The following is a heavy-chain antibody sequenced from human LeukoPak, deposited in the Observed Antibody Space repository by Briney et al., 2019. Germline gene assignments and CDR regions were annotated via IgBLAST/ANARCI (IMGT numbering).Heavy chain of an antibody. CDR1: GGSISSYY. V-gene: IGHV4-59*08. J-gene: IGHJ4*02. CDR3: AKARRQQDQYYFDY. D-gene: IGHD6-13*01. Sequence: SETLSLTCTVSGGSISSYYWSWIRQPPGKGLEWIEYIYYSGSTNYNPSLKSRVTISVDTSKNQFSLKLSSVTAADTAVYYCAKARRQQDQYYFDYWGQGTLVTVFS. CDR2: IYYSGST.